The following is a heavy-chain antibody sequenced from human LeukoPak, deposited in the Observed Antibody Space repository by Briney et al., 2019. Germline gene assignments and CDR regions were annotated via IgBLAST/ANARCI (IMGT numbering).Heavy chain of an antibody. Sequence: SSETLSLTCAVYGGSFSGYYWSWIRQPPGKGLEWIGEINHSGSTNYNPSLKSRVTISVDTSKNQFSLKLSSVTAADTAVYYCARGAEYYAIWRGYAGYSDYWGQGISVTVSS. V-gene: IGHV4-34*01. CDR1: GGSFSGYY. J-gene: IGHJ4*02. CDR3: ARGAEYYAIWRGYAGYSDY. D-gene: IGHD3-3*01. CDR2: INHSGST.